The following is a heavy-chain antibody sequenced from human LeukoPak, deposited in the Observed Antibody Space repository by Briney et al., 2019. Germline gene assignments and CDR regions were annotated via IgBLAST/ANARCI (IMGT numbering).Heavy chain of an antibody. CDR3: ARDHYDFWSGYYWFDY. V-gene: IGHV3-21*01. CDR2: ISTSSSYI. Sequence: GGSLRLSCAASGFTFSSYSMNWVRQAPGKGLEWVSSISTSSSYIYYADSVKGRFTISRDNAKNSLYLQMNSLRAEDTAVYYCARDHYDFWSGYYWFDYWGQGTLVTVSS. D-gene: IGHD3-3*01. J-gene: IGHJ4*02. CDR1: GFTFSSYS.